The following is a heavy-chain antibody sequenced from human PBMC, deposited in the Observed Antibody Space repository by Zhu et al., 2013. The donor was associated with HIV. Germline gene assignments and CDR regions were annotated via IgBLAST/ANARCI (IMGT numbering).Heavy chain of an antibody. V-gene: IGHV1-69*06. J-gene: IGHJ6*02. CDR2: IIPIFGTA. Sequence: QVQLVQSGAEVKKPGSSVKVSCKASGGTFSSYAISWVRQAPGQGLEWMGGIIPIFGTANYAQKFQGRVTITADKSTSTAYMELSSLRSEDTAVYYCARELEGIAAAGTGVPRIKYYYYGMDVWGQGTTVTVSS. D-gene: IGHD6-13*01. CDR1: GGTFSSYA. CDR3: ARELEGIAAAGTGVPRIKYYYYGMDV.